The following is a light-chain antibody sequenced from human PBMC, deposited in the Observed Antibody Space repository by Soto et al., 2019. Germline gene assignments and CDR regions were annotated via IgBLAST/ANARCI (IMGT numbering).Light chain of an antibody. CDR2: EVS. J-gene: IGLJ1*01. CDR1: SSDVGGYDY. Sequence: QSALTQPASVSGSPGQSITISCTGTSSDVGGYDYVSWYQQHPGKAPKLIIYEVSNRPSGVSVRFSGSKSDNTASLTISGLQAEDEADYYCSSFTSTITPYVFGTGTKVTVL. V-gene: IGLV2-14*01. CDR3: SSFTSTITPYV.